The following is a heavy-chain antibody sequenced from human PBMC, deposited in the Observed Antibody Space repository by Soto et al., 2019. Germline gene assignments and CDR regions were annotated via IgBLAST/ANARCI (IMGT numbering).Heavy chain of an antibody. CDR3: ARVGNYDILTVYYLDY. CDR1: GYTFTSYY. CDR2: INPSGGST. V-gene: IGHV1-46*03. J-gene: IGHJ4*02. D-gene: IGHD3-9*01. Sequence: ASVKVSCKASGYTFTSYYMHWVRQAPGQGLEWMGIINPSGGSTSYAQKFQGRVTMTRDTSTSTVYMELSSPRSEDTAVYYCARVGNYDILTVYYLDYCGKGTLVTVSS.